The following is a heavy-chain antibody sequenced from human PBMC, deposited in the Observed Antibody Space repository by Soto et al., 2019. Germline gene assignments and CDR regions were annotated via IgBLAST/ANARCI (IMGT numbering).Heavy chain of an antibody. CDR2: ISTFNGDT. V-gene: IGHV1-18*01. J-gene: IGHJ4*02. CDR3: ARDLTVINEAQGY. Sequence: ASVKVSCKASGYTFINQGISWVRQAPGQGLEWMGWISTFNGDTNFAQKFQGRVTLTTETSTSTAYMEVRSLKSDDTAVYYCARDLTVINEAQGYWGERTLVTICS. CDR1: GYTFINQG. D-gene: IGHD4-17*01.